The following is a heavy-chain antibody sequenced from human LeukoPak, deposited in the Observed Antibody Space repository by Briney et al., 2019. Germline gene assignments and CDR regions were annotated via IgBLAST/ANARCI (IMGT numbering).Heavy chain of an antibody. Sequence: GGSLRLSCAASGFTVSSNYMSWVRQAPGKGLEWVSIIHIGVTTHYADSVKGRFTISRDNFKNTLYLQMNRLRVEDTAVYYCARERGRDWGQGTLVTVSS. CDR1: GFTVSSNY. CDR2: IHIGVTT. V-gene: IGHV3-53*01. D-gene: IGHD1-1*01. CDR3: ARERGRD. J-gene: IGHJ4*02.